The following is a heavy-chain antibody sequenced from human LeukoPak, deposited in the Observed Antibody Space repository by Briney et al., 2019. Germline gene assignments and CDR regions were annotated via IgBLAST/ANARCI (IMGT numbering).Heavy chain of an antibody. V-gene: IGHV1-2*02. CDR1: GFTFTAYY. Sequence: ASVKVSCKTSGFTFTAYYMHWVRQAPGQGLEYMGWINPNSGVTNSEQKFQGRVTMTRDTSISTAYMELSRLRSDDTAVYYCARDPLITMVRGVTYYFDYWGQGTLVTVSS. CDR2: INPNSGVT. CDR3: ARDPLITMVRGVTYYFDY. D-gene: IGHD3-10*01. J-gene: IGHJ4*02.